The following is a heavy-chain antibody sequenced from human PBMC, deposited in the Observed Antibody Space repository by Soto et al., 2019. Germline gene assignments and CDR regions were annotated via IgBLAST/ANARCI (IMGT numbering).Heavy chain of an antibody. J-gene: IGHJ4*02. V-gene: IGHV3-66*01. CDR3: EKEGPAAGHDY. CDR2: IYSGGST. Sequence: EVQLVESGGGLVQPGGSLRLSCAASGFTVSSNYMSWVRQAPGKGLEWVSVIYSGGSTYYADSVKGRFTISRDNSKNKLNSQRTSLRAEDTAVYYGEKEGPAAGHDYWGQGTLVTVSS. D-gene: IGHD6-13*01. CDR1: GFTVSSNY.